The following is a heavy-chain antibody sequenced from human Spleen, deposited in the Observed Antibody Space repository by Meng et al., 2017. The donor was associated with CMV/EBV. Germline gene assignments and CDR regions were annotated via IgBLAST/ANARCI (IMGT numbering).Heavy chain of an antibody. CDR1: GGTSSRSA. V-gene: IGHV1-69*05. Sequence: AVKVSCKASGGTSSRSAISWVRQAPSQGLEWVGGLVPFFGTTKYAQKFQGRVTITIDESMRTAFMELNSLTSEDTAVYYCARGGPSPHKSLGYCSSDSCYFYYYGMDVWGQGTTVTVSS. J-gene: IGHJ6*02. D-gene: IGHD2-2*01. CDR2: LVPFFGTT. CDR3: ARGGPSPHKSLGYCSSDSCYFYYYGMDV.